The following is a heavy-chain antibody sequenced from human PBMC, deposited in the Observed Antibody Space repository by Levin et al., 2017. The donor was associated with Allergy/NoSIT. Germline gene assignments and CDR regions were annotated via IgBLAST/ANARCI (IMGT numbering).Heavy chain of an antibody. D-gene: IGHD2-8*01. J-gene: IGHJ6*03. V-gene: IGHV3-23*01. Sequence: GGSLRLSCVASGFTFGSHAMSWVRQAPGKGLEWVSVVSRSGGSTDYAASVKGRFTISRDNSNNALFLQMNSLRAEDTAVYYCAKHGVMDYYYMDVWGKGTTVTVSS. CDR3: AKHGVMDYYYMDV. CDR1: GFTFGSHA. CDR2: VSRSGGST.